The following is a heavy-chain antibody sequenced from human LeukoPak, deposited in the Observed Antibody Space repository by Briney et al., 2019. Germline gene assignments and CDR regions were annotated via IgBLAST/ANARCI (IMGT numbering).Heavy chain of an antibody. CDR1: GYTFSDHY. J-gene: IGHJ4*02. CDR3: ARDRTHYYGSGSYQLFDY. CDR2: ISTSGTYT. D-gene: IGHD3-10*01. V-gene: IGHV3-11*05. Sequence: GGSLRLSCAASGYTFSDHYMSWIRQAPGKGLECLSDISTSGTYTNYADSVKGRFTVSRDNAKKLLYLQMNSLRLEDTAVYYCARDRTHYYGSGSYQLFDYWGRGSLVTVSS.